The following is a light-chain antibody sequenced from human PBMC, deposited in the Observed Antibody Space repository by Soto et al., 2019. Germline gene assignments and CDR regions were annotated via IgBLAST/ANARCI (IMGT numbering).Light chain of an antibody. V-gene: IGKV3-20*01. Sequence: EIVLTQSPGTLSLSPGERATLSCMASQSVSSSYLAWYKQKPGQAPRLLSYGASSRATGIPDRVSGSGSGTDFTLTISRLQPEDFEVYYCQQYGSSPGTFGQGTKVDIK. J-gene: IGKJ1*01. CDR3: QQYGSSPGT. CDR2: GAS. CDR1: QSVSSSY.